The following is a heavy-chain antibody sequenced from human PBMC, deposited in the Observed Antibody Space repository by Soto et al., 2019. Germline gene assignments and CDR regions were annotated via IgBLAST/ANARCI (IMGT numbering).Heavy chain of an antibody. CDR3: ARGGIAAAGKRDYYYYYGMDV. D-gene: IGHD6-13*01. Sequence: PSETLSLTCAVYGGSFSGYYWSWIRQPPGKGLEWIGEINHSGSTNYNPSLKSRVTISVDTSKNQFSLKLSSVTAADTAVYYCARGGIAAAGKRDYYYYYGMDVWGQGTTVTVSS. J-gene: IGHJ6*02. V-gene: IGHV4-34*01. CDR2: INHSGST. CDR1: GGSFSGYY.